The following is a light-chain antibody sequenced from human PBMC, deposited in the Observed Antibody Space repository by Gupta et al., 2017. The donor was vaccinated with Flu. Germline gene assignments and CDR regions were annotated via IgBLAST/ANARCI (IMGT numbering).Light chain of an antibody. CDR2: GAT. CDR1: QGISTY. CDR3: QQLNSFPQLT. Sequence: DIQLTQSPSFLSASVGDRVTITCRASQGISTYLAWYQQKPGRAPKLLIYGATTLQGGVPSRFSGSGYVTEFTLTISSRQPEDFAPYYCQQLNSFPQLTFGGGTKVEIK. J-gene: IGKJ4*01. V-gene: IGKV1-9*01.